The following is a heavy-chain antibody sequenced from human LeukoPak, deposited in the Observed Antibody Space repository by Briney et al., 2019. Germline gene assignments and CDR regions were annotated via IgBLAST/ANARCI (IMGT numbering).Heavy chain of an antibody. D-gene: IGHD3-22*01. Sequence: GGSLRLSCAASGFTFSSEWMSWVRQAPGKGLEWAANINPDGSVKYYVDSVKGRFTISRDNAKNSLYLQMNSLRAEDTALYYCAKAATYCYDPPDYWGQGTLVTVSS. CDR3: AKAATYCYDPPDY. V-gene: IGHV3-7*03. CDR1: GFTFSSEW. CDR2: INPDGSVK. J-gene: IGHJ4*02.